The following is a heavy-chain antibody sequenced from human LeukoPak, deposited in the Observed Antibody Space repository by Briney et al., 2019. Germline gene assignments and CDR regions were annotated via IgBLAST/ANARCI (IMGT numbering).Heavy chain of an antibody. CDR3: ATLNWFDP. Sequence: ASVKVSCKASGYTFTGYYMHWVRQAPGQGLEWMGWINPNSGGTNYAQKFQGRVTMTRDTSTSTAYMELSSLRSEDTAVYYCATLNWFDPWGQGTLVTVSS. J-gene: IGHJ5*02. CDR2: INPNSGGT. CDR1: GYTFTGYY. V-gene: IGHV1-2*02. D-gene: IGHD2/OR15-2a*01.